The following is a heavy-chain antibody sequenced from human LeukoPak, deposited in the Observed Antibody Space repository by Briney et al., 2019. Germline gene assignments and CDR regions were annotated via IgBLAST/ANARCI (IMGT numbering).Heavy chain of an antibody. CDR2: INHNGNVN. J-gene: IGHJ6*02. D-gene: IGHD3-16*01. V-gene: IGHV3-7*03. Sequence: GGSLRLSCAASGFTFSSYWMNWARQAPGKGLEWVASINHNGNVNYYVDSVKGRFTISRDNAKNSLYLPMSNLRAEDTAVYFCARGGGLDVWGQGATVTVSS. CDR3: ARGGGLDV. CDR1: GFTFSSYW.